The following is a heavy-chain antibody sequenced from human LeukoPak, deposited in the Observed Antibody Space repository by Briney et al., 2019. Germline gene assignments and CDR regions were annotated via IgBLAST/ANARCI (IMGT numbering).Heavy chain of an antibody. J-gene: IGHJ5*02. V-gene: IGHV4-34*01. CDR1: GGSFSGYY. Sequence: SETLSLTCAVYGGSFSGYYWSWIRQPPGKGLERIGEINHSGSTNYSPPLKRRVTISVDTSNNLFSLKLSSVTAADTAVYYCARRDYCTSTTCYESYNWFDPWGQGTLVTVSS. D-gene: IGHD2-2*01. CDR3: ARRDYCTSTTCYESYNWFDP. CDR2: INHSGST.